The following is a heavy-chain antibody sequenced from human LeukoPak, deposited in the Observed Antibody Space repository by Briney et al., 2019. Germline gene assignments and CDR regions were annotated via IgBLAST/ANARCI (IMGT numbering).Heavy chain of an antibody. V-gene: IGHV4-39*07. J-gene: IGHJ4*02. CDR2: IYYSGST. D-gene: IGHD3-9*01. CDR3: ARGEDFERYYLAY. Sequence: SETLSLTCTVSGGSISSSSYYWGWLRQPPGKGLEWIGSIYYSGSTYYNPSLKSLVTISVDTSKNQFSLKLTSVTAADTAVYFCARGEDFERYYLAYWGQGTLVTVSS. CDR1: GGSISSSSYY.